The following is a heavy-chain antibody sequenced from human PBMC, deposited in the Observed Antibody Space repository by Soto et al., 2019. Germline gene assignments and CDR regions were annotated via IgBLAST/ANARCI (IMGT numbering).Heavy chain of an antibody. J-gene: IGHJ4*02. V-gene: IGHV3-33*01. CDR3: ARAGGTTVTGLWHFDS. CDR1: GFTFNTYS. Sequence: QVQLEESGGGVVQPGRSLRLSCAASGFTFNTYSMHWVRQPPGKGLEWLAAIWYDGTQKYYADSVKGQFIISRDNSKKTLYLEMNSLRAEDTAVYYCARAGGTTVTGLWHFDSWGQGTLVTVSS. D-gene: IGHD4-17*01. CDR2: IWYDGTQK.